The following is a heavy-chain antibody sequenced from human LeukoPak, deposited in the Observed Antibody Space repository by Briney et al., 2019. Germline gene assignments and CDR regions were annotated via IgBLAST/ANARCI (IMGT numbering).Heavy chain of an antibody. Sequence: GRSLRLSCAASGFTFSSYAMHWVRQAPGKGLEWVAVISYDGSNKYYADSVKGRFTISRDNSKNTLYLQMNSLRAEDTAVYYCAKASITMVRGGWFDPWGQGTLVTVSS. CDR1: GFTFSSYA. J-gene: IGHJ5*02. CDR2: ISYDGSNK. V-gene: IGHV3-30-3*01. CDR3: AKASITMVRGGWFDP. D-gene: IGHD3-10*01.